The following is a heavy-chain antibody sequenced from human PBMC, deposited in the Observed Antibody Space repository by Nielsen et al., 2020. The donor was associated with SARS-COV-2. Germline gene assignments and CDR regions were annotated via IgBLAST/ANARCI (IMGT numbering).Heavy chain of an antibody. Sequence: GESLKISCAASGFTFSSYAMHWVRQAPGKGLEWVAVISYDGSNKYYADSVKGRFTISRDNSKSTLYLQMNSLRAEDTAVYYCARDLSGVVAATSMADYWGQGTLVTVSS. D-gene: IGHD2-15*01. J-gene: IGHJ4*02. CDR3: ARDLSGVVAATSMADY. CDR2: ISYDGSNK. V-gene: IGHV3-30*04. CDR1: GFTFSSYA.